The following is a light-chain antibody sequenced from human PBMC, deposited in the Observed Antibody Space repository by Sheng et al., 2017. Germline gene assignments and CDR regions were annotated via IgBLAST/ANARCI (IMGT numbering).Light chain of an antibody. J-gene: IGLJ1*01. CDR3: QMWDSGAAHLYV. Sequence: SYVLTQPPSMSVAPGQTAWITCGGNNIGSKSVHWYQQKTGQAPVLVVFDNSDRPSGIPERFSGSSSGNTATLTITTVEAADEADYYCQMWDSGAAHLYVFGAGTKLTVL. V-gene: IGLV3-21*02. CDR2: DNS. CDR1: NIGSKS.